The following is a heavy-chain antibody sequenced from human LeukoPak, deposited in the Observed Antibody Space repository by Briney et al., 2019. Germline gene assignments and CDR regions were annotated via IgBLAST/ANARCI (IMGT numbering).Heavy chain of an antibody. D-gene: IGHD3-10*01. V-gene: IGHV3-11*04. J-gene: IGHJ4*02. CDR3: ARVYWFGSAYFDY. CDR2: ISSSGSTI. Sequence: PGGSLRLSCAASGFTFSDYYMSWIRQAPGKGLEWVSYISSSGSTIYYADSVKGRFTISRDNAKNSLYLQMNSLRAEDTAVYYCARVYWFGSAYFDYWGQGTLVTVSS. CDR1: GFTFSDYY.